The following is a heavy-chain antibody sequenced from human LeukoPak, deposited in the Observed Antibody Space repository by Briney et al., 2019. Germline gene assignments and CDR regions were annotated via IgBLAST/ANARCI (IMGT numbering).Heavy chain of an antibody. J-gene: IGHJ4*02. V-gene: IGHV3-30*18. D-gene: IGHD5-24*01. Sequence: GGSLRLSCAASGFTFSSYSMHWVRQAPGKGLEWVAVISYDGSNKYYADSVKGRFTISRDNSKNTLYLQMNSLRAEDTAVYYCAKDGGEMATIMGFDYWGQGTLVTVSS. CDR1: GFTFSSYS. CDR2: ISYDGSNK. CDR3: AKDGGEMATIMGFDY.